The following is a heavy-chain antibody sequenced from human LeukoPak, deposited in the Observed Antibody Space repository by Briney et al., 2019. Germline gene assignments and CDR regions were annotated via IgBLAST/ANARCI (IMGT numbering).Heavy chain of an antibody. CDR3: AKDPYYYGSGSYGPDY. CDR1: GFTFSSYG. CDR2: ISYDGSNK. J-gene: IGHJ4*02. V-gene: IGHV3-30*18. D-gene: IGHD3-10*01. Sequence: GGSLRPSCAASGFTFSSYGMHWVRQAPGKGLEWVAVISYDGSNKYYADSVKGRFTISRDNSKNTLYLQMNSLRAEDTAVYYCAKDPYYYGSGSYGPDYWGQGTLVTVSS.